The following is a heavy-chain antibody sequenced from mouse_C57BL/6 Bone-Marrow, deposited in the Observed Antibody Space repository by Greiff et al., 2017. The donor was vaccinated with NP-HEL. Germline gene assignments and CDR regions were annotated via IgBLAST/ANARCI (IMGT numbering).Heavy chain of an antibody. D-gene: IGHD1-1*01. CDR2: IDPNSGGT. CDR3: ARYYHGSSSFDN. Sequence: QVQLQQPGAELVKPGASVKLSCKASGYTFTSYLMHWVKQRPGRGLEWIGRIDPNSGGTKYNEKFKSKATLTVDKPSSTAYMQLNSLTSEDSAVYYCARYYHGSSSFDNWGQGTTLTVSS. J-gene: IGHJ2*01. CDR1: GYTFTSYL. V-gene: IGHV1-72*01.